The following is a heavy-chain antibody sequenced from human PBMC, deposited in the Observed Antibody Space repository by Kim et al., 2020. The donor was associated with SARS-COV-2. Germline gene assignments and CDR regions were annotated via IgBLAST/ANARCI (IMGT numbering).Heavy chain of an antibody. V-gene: IGHV1-69*01. Sequence: YAQKFQGRVTITADESTSTAYMELSSLRSEDTAVYYCARGVFEQLVPFDYWGQGTLVTVSS. CDR3: ARGVFEQLVPFDY. D-gene: IGHD6-6*01. J-gene: IGHJ4*02.